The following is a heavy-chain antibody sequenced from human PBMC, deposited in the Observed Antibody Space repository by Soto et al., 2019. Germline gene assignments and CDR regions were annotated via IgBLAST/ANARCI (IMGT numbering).Heavy chain of an antibody. CDR3: ARGGTVSTA. CDR1: GFSISTPS. Sequence: VQLVESGGGLVQPGGSLRLSCAASGFSISTPSMNWVRQASGKGLEWVSFISSGNNAIYYADSVKGRFKISRDIAKNSVYLQMNSLGAEDTAVYYCARGGTVSTAWGQGTRVTVSS. V-gene: IGHV3-48*01. CDR2: ISSGNNAI. D-gene: IGHD4-4*01. J-gene: IGHJ5*02.